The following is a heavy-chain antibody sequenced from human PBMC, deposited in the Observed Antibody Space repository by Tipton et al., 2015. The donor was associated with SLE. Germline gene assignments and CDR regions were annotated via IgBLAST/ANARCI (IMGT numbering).Heavy chain of an antibody. CDR1: GYSISSGYY. J-gene: IGHJ2*01. CDR2: IYSSGST. CDR3: ARGNPPLWYFDL. V-gene: IGHV4-61*01. Sequence: TLSLTCAVSGYSISSGYYWGWIRQPPGKGLEWIGYIYSSGSTTYNPSLKSRVTISVDTSENQFSLKLTSVTAADTAVYYCARGNPPLWYFDLWGRGTLVSVSS.